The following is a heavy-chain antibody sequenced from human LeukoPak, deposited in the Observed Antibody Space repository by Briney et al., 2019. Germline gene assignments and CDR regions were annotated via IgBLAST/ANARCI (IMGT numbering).Heavy chain of an antibody. CDR1: GFTFSNYA. V-gene: IGHV3-23*01. J-gene: IGHJ4*02. D-gene: IGHD5-24*01. CDR3: AKGRRDGHNFDFDY. Sequence: GGSLRLSCAASGFTFSNYAMNWVPQAPGKGLEWVSTISGGGGTTYYADSVKGRFTISRDSSKNTLYLQMNSLRAEDTAAYYCAKGRRDGHNFDFDYWGQGTLVTVSS. CDR2: ISGGGGTT.